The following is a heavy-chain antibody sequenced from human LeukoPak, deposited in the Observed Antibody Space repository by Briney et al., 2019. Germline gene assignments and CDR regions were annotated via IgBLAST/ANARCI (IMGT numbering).Heavy chain of an antibody. CDR2: INWNGGST. CDR3: ARDTISGPFDY. V-gene: IGHV3-20*04. CDR1: GFTFDDYG. Sequence: AGGSLRLSCAASGFTFDDYGMSWVGHGLGKGLEWGSGINWNGGSTGYADSVKGRFTISRDNAKNSLYLQMNSLRAEDTAVYYCARDTISGPFDYWGQGTLVTVSS. D-gene: IGHD3-3*01. J-gene: IGHJ4*02.